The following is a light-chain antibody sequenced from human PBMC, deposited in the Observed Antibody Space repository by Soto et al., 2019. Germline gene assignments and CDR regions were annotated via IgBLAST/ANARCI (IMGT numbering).Light chain of an antibody. Sequence: DIPMTQSPSSLSAFAGDRVTITCRASQSIRSNLNWYQQKPGKAPKLLIYSASSLQSGVPSRFSGSGSGTDFTLTITSLQPEDFATYYCQQSFSIPYIFGQGTKLDIK. J-gene: IGKJ2*01. CDR1: QSIRSN. CDR3: QQSFSIPYI. V-gene: IGKV1-39*01. CDR2: SAS.